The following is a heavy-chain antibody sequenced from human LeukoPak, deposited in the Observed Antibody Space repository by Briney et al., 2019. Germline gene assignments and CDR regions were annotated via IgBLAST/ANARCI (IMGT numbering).Heavy chain of an antibody. V-gene: IGHV3-30-3*01. CDR3: ARDFRYSGSYHHWFDP. CDR1: GFTFSSYA. Sequence: PGGSLRLSCAASGFTFSSYAMHWVRQAPGKGLEWVAVISYDGSNKYYAGSVKGRFTISRDNSKNTLYLQMNSLRAEDTAVYYCARDFRYSGSYHHWFDPWGQGTLVTVSS. J-gene: IGHJ5*02. CDR2: ISYDGSNK. D-gene: IGHD1-26*01.